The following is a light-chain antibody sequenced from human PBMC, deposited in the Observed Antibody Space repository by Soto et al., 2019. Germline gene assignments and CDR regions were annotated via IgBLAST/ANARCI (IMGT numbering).Light chain of an antibody. Sequence: QSALTQPPSVSGSPGQSVAISCTGTSSDVGNSNGVSWYQQPPGTSPKLMIYDVSNLTSGVPDRFSGSKSGNTASLTISGIQAEDEADYYCSSYTSSSTYVLGTGTKLTVL. J-gene: IGLJ1*01. V-gene: IGLV2-18*02. CDR1: SSDVGNSNG. CDR3: SSYTSSSTYV. CDR2: DVS.